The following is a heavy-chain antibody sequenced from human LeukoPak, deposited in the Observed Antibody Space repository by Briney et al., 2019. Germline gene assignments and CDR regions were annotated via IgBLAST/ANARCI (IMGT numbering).Heavy chain of an antibody. V-gene: IGHV1-18*01. CDR1: GDTFTSYG. CDR3: AKVLLGGWYFSPAPHDY. Sequence: ASVKVSCTASGDTFTSYGISWVRQATGQGLEWIGWIGAYNGNTNYAHKLQGRVTMTTDTSTSTAYMELRRLRSADTAVYYSAKVLLGGWYFSPAPHDYWGQGTLVTVSS. D-gene: IGHD6-19*01. J-gene: IGHJ4*02. CDR2: IGAYNGNT.